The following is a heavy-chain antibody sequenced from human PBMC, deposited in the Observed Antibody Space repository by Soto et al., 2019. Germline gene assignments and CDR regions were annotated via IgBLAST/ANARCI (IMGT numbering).Heavy chain of an antibody. Sequence: QVQLVESGGGVVQPGTSLRLSCAASGFTFSRHGMHWVRQAPGKGPEWVAVIVRVGTQAFYGDSVRGRFTISRDNSRNRLFLEMDNLRVEDTALYYCARDDDYDDNGLDHWGQGTLVTVSS. CDR1: GFTFSRHG. D-gene: IGHD3-16*01. V-gene: IGHV3-33*01. J-gene: IGHJ5*02. CDR3: ARDDDYDDNGLDH. CDR2: IVRVGTQA.